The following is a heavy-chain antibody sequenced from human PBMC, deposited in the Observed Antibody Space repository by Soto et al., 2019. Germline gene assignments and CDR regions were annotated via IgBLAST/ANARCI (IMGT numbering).Heavy chain of an antibody. V-gene: IGHV3-33*01. CDR1: GFTLSNFG. J-gene: IGHJ6*02. CDR3: ARSIVINYGGIDV. CDR2: GWYDGSSK. Sequence: SLRLSCAASGFTLSNFGMNWVRQAPGKGLEGVARGWYDGSSKYYVDSVKGRFTISRDNCKETEYLQMNSLRAEDTGLYYFARSIVINYGGIDVRGPGTTVT. D-gene: IGHD3-10*01.